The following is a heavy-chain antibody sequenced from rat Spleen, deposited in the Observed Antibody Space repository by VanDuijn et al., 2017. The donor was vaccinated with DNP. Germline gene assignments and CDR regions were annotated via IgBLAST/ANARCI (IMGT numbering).Heavy chain of an antibody. CDR3: ARQGYSGEEDY. J-gene: IGHJ2*01. CDR2: ISAGGRST. Sequence: EVQLVESGGGLVQPGRSLKLSCTASGFTFGHYYMAWVRQAPTGGLEWVAYISAGGRSTYYRDSVKGRFTISRDNAKSTLYLQMDSLRSEDTATYYCARQGYSGEEDYWGQGVMVTVSS. CDR1: GFTFGHYY. D-gene: IGHD1-1*01. V-gene: IGHV5-25*01.